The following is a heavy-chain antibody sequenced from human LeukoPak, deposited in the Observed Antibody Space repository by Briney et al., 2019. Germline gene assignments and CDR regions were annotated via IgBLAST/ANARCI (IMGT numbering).Heavy chain of an antibody. CDR2: ISPNSGGT. D-gene: IGHD3-10*01. J-gene: IGHJ3*02. V-gene: IGHV1-2*04. Sequence: ASVKVSCKASGYTFTGYYMHWVRQAPGQGLEWMGWISPNSGGTNYAQKFQGWVTMTRDTSISTAYMELSRLRSDDTAVYYCARERSPTMGGNDAFDIWGQGTMVTVSS. CDR1: GYTFTGYY. CDR3: ARERSPTMGGNDAFDI.